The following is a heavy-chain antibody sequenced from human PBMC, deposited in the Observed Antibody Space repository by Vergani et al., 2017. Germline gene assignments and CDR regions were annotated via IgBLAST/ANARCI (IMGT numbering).Heavy chain of an antibody. Sequence: EVQMVESGGGLVKPGGSLRLSCVASGFTFSHYSMNWVRQAPGKGLEWVSGIGSGGDTYYADSVKGRFTISRDNSKNTLYLQMNSLRADDAAVYYCAKGGWGSHCDYWGQGTQVTVSS. J-gene: IGHJ4*02. CDR3: AKGGWGSHCDY. V-gene: IGHV3-23*04. D-gene: IGHD3-10*01. CDR1: GFTFSHYS. CDR2: IGSGGDT.